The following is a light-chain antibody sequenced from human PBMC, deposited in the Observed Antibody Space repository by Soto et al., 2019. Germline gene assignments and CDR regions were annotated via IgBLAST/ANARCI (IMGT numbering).Light chain of an antibody. J-gene: IGKJ1*01. CDR3: QDYGRSPWK. V-gene: IGKV3-20*01. CDR2: SAF. Sequence: EIVLTQSPGTLSLSPGERGTLSCRASQSVSSNYLAWYQQKPGQAPRLLIDSAFSRATGIPERFSGSGSWTDFTINICGLEAEYFGVYYCQDYGRSPWKFGQGTKVEIK. CDR1: QSVSSNY.